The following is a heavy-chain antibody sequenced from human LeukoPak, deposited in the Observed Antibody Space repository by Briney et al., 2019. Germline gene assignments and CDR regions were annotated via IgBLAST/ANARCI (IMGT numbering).Heavy chain of an antibody. V-gene: IGHV1-3*01. D-gene: IGHD6-19*01. CDR3: ARGSSGWLPYYYYGMDV. J-gene: IGHJ6*02. CDR2: INAGNGNT. CDR1: GYTFTSYA. Sequence: ASVKVSCKASGYTFTSYAMHWVRQAPGQRLEWMGWINAGNGNTKYSQKFQGRVTITRDTSASTAYMELSSLRSEDTAVYYCARGSSGWLPYYYYGMDVWGQGTTVTVSS.